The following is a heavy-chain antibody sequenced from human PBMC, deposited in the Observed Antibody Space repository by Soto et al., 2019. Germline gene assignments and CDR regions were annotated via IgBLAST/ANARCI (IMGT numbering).Heavy chain of an antibody. D-gene: IGHD3-16*02. CDR1: GYTFTSYY. V-gene: IGHV1-46*01. CDR3: ARDRVSSDGHYYYYGMDV. Sequence: ASVKVSCKASGYTFTSYYMHWVRQAPGQGLEWMGIINPSGGSTSYAQKYQGRVTMTRDTSTSTVYMELSSLRSEDTAVYYCARDRVSSDGHYYYYGMDVWGQGTTVTVSS. J-gene: IGHJ6*02. CDR2: INPSGGST.